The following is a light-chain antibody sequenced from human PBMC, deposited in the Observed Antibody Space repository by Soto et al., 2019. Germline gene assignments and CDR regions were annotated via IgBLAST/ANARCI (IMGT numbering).Light chain of an antibody. V-gene: IGKV1-5*01. Sequence: DIQMTQSPSSLSAYVGDRVTITFRASQSISTFLAWYQQKPGKAPRLLIFDASSLKTGVPSRFSGSGSGTEFTLTISSLQPDDFATYYCQHYNSYSEAFGQGTKVDIK. CDR3: QHYNSYSEA. CDR1: QSISTF. CDR2: DAS. J-gene: IGKJ1*01.